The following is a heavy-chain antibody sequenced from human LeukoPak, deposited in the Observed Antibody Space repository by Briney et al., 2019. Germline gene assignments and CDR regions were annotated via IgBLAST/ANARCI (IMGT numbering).Heavy chain of an antibody. CDR2: IWYDGSNK. J-gene: IGHJ6*02. Sequence: GGSLRLSCAASGFTFSSYGMHWVRQAPGKGLEWVAVIWYDGSNKYYADSVKGRFTISRDNSKNTLYLQMNSLRAEDTAVYYCARGFTSYYYYYGTDVWGQGTTVTVSS. CDR3: ARGFTSYYYYYGTDV. V-gene: IGHV3-33*01. CDR1: GFTFSSYG.